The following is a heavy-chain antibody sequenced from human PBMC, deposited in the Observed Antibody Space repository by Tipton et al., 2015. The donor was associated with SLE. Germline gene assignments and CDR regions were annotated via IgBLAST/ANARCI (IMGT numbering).Heavy chain of an antibody. Sequence: TLSLTCTVSGGSISSGGYYWSWIRQHPGKGLEWIGYIYYSGSTYYNPSLKSRVTISVDTSKNQFSLKLTSVTAADTAVYYCATYSSGWSGAFDIWGQGTMVTVSS. CDR1: GGSISSGGYY. D-gene: IGHD6-19*01. J-gene: IGHJ3*02. V-gene: IGHV4-31*03. CDR2: IYYSGST. CDR3: ATYSSGWSGAFDI.